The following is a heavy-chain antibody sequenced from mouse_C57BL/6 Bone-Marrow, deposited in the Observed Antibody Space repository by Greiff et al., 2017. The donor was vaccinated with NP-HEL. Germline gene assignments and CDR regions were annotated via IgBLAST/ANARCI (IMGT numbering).Heavy chain of an antibody. CDR3: ARQLRLRFAY. J-gene: IGHJ3*01. CDR1: GYTFTSYG. CDR2: IYPRSGNT. V-gene: IGHV1-81*01. Sequence: VKLQESGAELARPGASVKLSCKASGYTFTSYGISWVKQRTGQGLEWIGEIYPRSGNTYYNEKFKGKATLTADKSSSTAYMELRSLTSEDSAVYFCARQLRLRFAYWGQGTLVTVSA. D-gene: IGHD3-2*02.